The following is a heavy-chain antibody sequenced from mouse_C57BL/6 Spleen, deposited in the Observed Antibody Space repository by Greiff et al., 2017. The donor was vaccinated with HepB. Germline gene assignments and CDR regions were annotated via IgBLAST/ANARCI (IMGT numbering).Heavy chain of an antibody. J-gene: IGHJ4*01. CDR3: ARSVVATDYAMDD. D-gene: IGHD1-1*01. CDR2: IRNKANGYTT. CDR1: GFTFTDYY. Sequence: EVKLVESGGGLVQPGGSLSLSCAASGFTFTDYYMSWVRQPPGKALEWLGFIRNKANGYTTEYSASVKGRFTISRDNSQSILYLQMNALRAEDSATYYCARSVVATDYAMDDWGQGTSVTVSS. V-gene: IGHV7-3*01.